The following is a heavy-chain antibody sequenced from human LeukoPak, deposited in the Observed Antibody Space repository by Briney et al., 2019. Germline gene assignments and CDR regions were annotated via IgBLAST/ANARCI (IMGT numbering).Heavy chain of an antibody. Sequence: ASVKVSCKASGDTFTSYYMHWLRQAPGQGLEWMGIINPSGGSTSYAQKFQGRVTMTRDTSTSTVYMELSSLRSEDTAVYYCARGAMIDAFDIWGQGTTITVSS. CDR2: INPSGGST. J-gene: IGHJ3*02. CDR1: GDTFTSYY. D-gene: IGHD3-22*01. V-gene: IGHV1-46*01. CDR3: ARGAMIDAFDI.